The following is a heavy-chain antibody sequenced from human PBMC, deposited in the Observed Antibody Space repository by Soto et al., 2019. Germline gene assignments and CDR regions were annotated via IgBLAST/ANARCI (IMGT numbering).Heavy chain of an antibody. CDR1: SGSISSSNW. J-gene: IGHJ4*02. D-gene: IGHD5-12*01. V-gene: IGHV4-4*02. CDR2: IYHSGST. Sequence: SETLSLTCAVSSGSISSSNWWSWVRQPPGKGLEWIGEIYHSGSTNYNPSLKSRVTISVDKSKNQFSLKLSSVTAADTDVYYCARVLRYSGYDGSFDYWGQGTLVTVSS. CDR3: ARVLRYSGYDGSFDY.